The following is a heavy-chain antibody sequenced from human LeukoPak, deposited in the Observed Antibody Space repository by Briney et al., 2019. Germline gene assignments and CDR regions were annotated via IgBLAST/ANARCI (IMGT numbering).Heavy chain of an antibody. D-gene: IGHD3-3*01. V-gene: IGHV3-30*04. CDR3: AIVHPPQEWLFRTVGAFDI. J-gene: IGHJ3*02. Sequence: GGSLRLSCAASGFTFSSYAMHWVRQAPGKGLEWVAVISYDGSNKYYADSVKGRFTISRDDSKNTLYLQMNSLRAEDTAVYYCAIVHPPQEWLFRTVGAFDIWGQGTMVTVSS. CDR2: ISYDGSNK. CDR1: GFTFSSYA.